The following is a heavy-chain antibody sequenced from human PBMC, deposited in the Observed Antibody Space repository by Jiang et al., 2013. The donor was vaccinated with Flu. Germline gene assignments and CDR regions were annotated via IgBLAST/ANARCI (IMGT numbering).Heavy chain of an antibody. CDR2: ISGSGGST. J-gene: IGHJ4*02. D-gene: IGHD1-26*01. CDR1: GFTFSSYA. V-gene: IGHV3-23*01. CDR3: ARSGSYSVDPFDY. Sequence: GLVQPGGSLRLSCAASGFTFSSYAMSWVRQAPGKGPEWVSAISGSGGSTYYADSVKGRFTISRDNSKNTLYLQMNSLRAEDMAVYYCARSGSYSVDPFDYWGQGTLVTVSS.